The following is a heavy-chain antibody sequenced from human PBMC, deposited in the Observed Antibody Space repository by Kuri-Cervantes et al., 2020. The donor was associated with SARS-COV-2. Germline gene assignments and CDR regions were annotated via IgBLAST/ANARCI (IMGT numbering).Heavy chain of an antibody. Sequence: ASVKVSCKASGYTFTGYYMHWARQAPGQGLEWMGWINPNSGGTSYAQKFQGWVTMTRDTSISTAYMELSRLRSDDTAVYYCARASVRGIIITYHSYGMDVWGQGTTVTVSS. D-gene: IGHD3-10*01. CDR3: ARASVRGIIITYHSYGMDV. J-gene: IGHJ6*02. V-gene: IGHV1-2*04. CDR2: INPNSGGT. CDR1: GYTFTGYY.